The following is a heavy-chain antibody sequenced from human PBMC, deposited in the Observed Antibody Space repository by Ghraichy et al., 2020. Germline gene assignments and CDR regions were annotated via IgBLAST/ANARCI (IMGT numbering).Heavy chain of an antibody. Sequence: GGSLRLSCAASGFTFSSYEMNWVRQAPGKGLEWVSYISSSGSTIYYADSVKGRFTISRDNAKNSLYLQMNSLRAEDTAVYYCARFVPLGYCSGGSCYNWGQGTLVTVSS. CDR3: ARFVPLGYCSGGSCYN. CDR1: GFTFSSYE. J-gene: IGHJ4*02. V-gene: IGHV3-48*03. CDR2: ISSSGSTI. D-gene: IGHD2-15*01.